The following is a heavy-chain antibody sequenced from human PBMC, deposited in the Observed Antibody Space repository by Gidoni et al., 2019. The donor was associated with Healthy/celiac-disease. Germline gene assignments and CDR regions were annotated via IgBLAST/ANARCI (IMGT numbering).Heavy chain of an antibody. Sequence: EVQLVQSGAEVKKPGESLKIYCKGSGYSFTSYWIGWVRQMPGKGLEWMGIIYPGDSDTRYSPSFQGQVTISADESISTAYLQWSSLKASDTAMYYCARSPAARPLTIPFSDWFDPWGQGTLVTVSS. CDR3: ARSPAARPLTIPFSDWFDP. V-gene: IGHV5-51*03. D-gene: IGHD2-2*02. CDR1: GYSFTSYW. J-gene: IGHJ5*02. CDR2: IYPGDSDT.